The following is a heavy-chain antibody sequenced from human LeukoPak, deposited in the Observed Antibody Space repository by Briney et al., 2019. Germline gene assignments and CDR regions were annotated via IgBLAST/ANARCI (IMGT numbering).Heavy chain of an antibody. CDR1: GGSISSYY. D-gene: IGHD1-1*01. J-gene: IGHJ4*02. V-gene: IGHV4-59*08. CDR2: IYYSGST. CDR3: ARLLDLEGD. Sequence: SETLSLTCTVSGGSISSYYWSWIRQPPGKGLEWIGYIYYSGSTNYNPSLKSRVTISVDTSKNQFSLKLSSVTAADTAVYYCARLLDLEGDWGQGTLVTVSS.